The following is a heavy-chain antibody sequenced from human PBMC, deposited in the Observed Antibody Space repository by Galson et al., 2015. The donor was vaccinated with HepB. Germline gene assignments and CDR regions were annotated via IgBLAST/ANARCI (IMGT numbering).Heavy chain of an antibody. V-gene: IGHV3-21*01. Sequence: SLRLSCAASGFTFSSYSMSWVRQAPGKGLEWVSSISSSSSYIYYADSVKGRFTISRDNAKNSLYLQMNSLRAEDTAVYYCARGRGYYDSSGYYTSFDYWGQGTLVTVSS. CDR1: GFTFSSYS. D-gene: IGHD3-22*01. CDR3: ARGRGYYDSSGYYTSFDY. J-gene: IGHJ4*02. CDR2: ISSSSSYI.